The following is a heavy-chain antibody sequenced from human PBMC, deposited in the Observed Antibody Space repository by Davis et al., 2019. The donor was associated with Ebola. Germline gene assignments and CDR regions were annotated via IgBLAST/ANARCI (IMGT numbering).Heavy chain of an antibody. D-gene: IGHD5-18*01. CDR3: ARGIVYSYGSNYYGMDV. CDR1: GGSVSSGSYY. Sequence: SETLSLTCTVSGGSVSSGSYYWSWIRQPPGKGLEWIGEINHSGSTNYNPSLKSRVTISVDTSKNQFSLKLSSVTAADTAVYYCARGIVYSYGSNYYGMDVWGQGTTVTVSS. J-gene: IGHJ6*02. CDR2: INHSGST. V-gene: IGHV4-39*07.